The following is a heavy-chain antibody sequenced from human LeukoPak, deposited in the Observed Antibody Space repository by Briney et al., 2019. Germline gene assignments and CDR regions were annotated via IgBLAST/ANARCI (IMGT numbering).Heavy chain of an antibody. CDR1: GYTLTELS. Sequence: GASVKASCKVSGYTLTELSMHWVRQAPGKGLEWMGGFDPEDGETIYAQKFQGRVTMTEDTSTDTAYMELSSLRSEDTAVYYCAVLCSSTSCYAYAFDIWGQGTMVTVSS. CDR2: FDPEDGET. J-gene: IGHJ3*02. D-gene: IGHD2-2*01. V-gene: IGHV1-24*01. CDR3: AVLCSSTSCYAYAFDI.